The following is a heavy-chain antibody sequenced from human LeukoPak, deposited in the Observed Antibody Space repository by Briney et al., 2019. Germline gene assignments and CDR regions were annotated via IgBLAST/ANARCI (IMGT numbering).Heavy chain of an antibody. V-gene: IGHV3-23*01. D-gene: IGHD6-13*01. J-gene: IGHJ4*02. CDR1: GFTFRSCA. Sequence: GGSLRLSCAASGFTFRSCAISWVRQAPGKGLEWVSAISGNGANTYYADSVKGRFTISRDNSKNTLYLQMNSLRAEDTAVYYCAKDDVAGVLDYWGQGTLVTVSS. CDR2: ISGNGANT. CDR3: AKDDVAGVLDY.